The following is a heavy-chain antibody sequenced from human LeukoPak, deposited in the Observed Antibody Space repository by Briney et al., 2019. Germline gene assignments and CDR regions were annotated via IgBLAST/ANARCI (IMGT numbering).Heavy chain of an antibody. D-gene: IGHD2-2*02. CDR1: GFTFSSYS. Sequence: GGSLRLSCAASGFTFSSYSMNWVRQAPGKGLEWVSYISSSSSTIYYADSVKGRFTISRDNSKNTLYLQMNSLRAEDTAVYYCAKDVAGIPQSWGQGTLVIVSS. J-gene: IGHJ5*02. V-gene: IGHV3-48*01. CDR3: AKDVAGIPQS. CDR2: ISSSSSTI.